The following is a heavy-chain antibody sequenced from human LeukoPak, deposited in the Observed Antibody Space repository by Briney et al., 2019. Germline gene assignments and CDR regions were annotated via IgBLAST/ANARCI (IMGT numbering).Heavy chain of an antibody. D-gene: IGHD3-16*01. J-gene: IGHJ6*02. Sequence: PSETLSLTCTVSGGSISSYYWSWIRQPPGKGLEWIGYIYYSGSTNYNPSLKSRVTISVDTSKNQFSLKLSSVTAADTAVYYCARVSRRARYVGYYGMDVWGQGTTVTVSS. CDR2: IYYSGST. V-gene: IGHV4-59*01. CDR3: ARVSRRARYVGYYGMDV. CDR1: GGSISSYY.